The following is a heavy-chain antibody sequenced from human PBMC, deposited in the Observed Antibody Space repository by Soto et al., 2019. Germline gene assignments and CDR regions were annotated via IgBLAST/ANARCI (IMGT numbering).Heavy chain of an antibody. D-gene: IGHD3-22*01. Sequence: EVQLVESGGGLIQPGGSLRLSCAAAGFTVSSNYMSWVRQAPGKGLEWVSGIYSGGSTYYADSVKGRFTISSDNSKNTLYLSKNSLRAEDTAVYYCARGGFRFQPLDYWGQGTLVTVSS. CDR2: IYSGGST. J-gene: IGHJ4*02. CDR3: ARGGFRFQPLDY. V-gene: IGHV3-53*01. CDR1: GFTVSSNY.